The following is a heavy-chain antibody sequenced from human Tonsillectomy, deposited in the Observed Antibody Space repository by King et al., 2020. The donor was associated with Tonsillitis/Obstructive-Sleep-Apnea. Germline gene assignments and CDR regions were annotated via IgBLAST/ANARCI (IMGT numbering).Heavy chain of an antibody. J-gene: IGHJ4*02. CDR2: IHHSGST. Sequence: VQLQESGTGLVKPSGTLSLTCAVSGGSISGSNWWTWIRQPPGKGLEWIGEIHHSGSTNYNPSLKSRVTITVDKSKNQFSLKLSSVTAADTAVYYCVRGVSDYDFWSGYYSVWGQGTLVTVSS. V-gene: IGHV4-4*02. D-gene: IGHD3-3*01. CDR3: VRGVSDYDFWSGYYSV. CDR1: GGSISGSNW.